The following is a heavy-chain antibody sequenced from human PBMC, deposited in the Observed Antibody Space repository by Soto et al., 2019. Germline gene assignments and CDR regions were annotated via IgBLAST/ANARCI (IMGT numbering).Heavy chain of an antibody. CDR2: ISGSGGST. J-gene: IGHJ6*02. V-gene: IGHV3-23*01. Sequence: EVQLLESGGGLVQPGGSLRLSCAASGFTFSSYAMSWVRQAPGKGLEWVSAISGSGGSTYYADSVKGRFTISRDNSKNTLYLQMNSLRAEDTAVYYCAKAQSVEMAPIPRFVYYYGMDVWGQGTTVTVSS. CDR3: AKAQSVEMAPIPRFVYYYGMDV. CDR1: GFTFSSYA. D-gene: IGHD2-15*01.